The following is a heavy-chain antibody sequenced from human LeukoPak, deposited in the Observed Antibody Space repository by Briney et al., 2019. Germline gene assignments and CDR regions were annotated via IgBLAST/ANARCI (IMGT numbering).Heavy chain of an antibody. Sequence: PGGSLRLSCAASGFTFSSYAMHWVRQAPGKGLEYVSAISSNGGSTYYANSVKGRFTISRDNSKNTLYLQMGSLRAEDMAVYYCARADYYGSTQLLYYFDYWGQGTLVTVSS. D-gene: IGHD3-10*01. V-gene: IGHV3-64*01. J-gene: IGHJ4*02. CDR2: ISSNGGST. CDR1: GFTFSSYA. CDR3: ARADYYGSTQLLYYFDY.